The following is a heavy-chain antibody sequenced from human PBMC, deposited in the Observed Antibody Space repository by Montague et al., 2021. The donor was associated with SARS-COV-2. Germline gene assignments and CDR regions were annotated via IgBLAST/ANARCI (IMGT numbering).Heavy chain of an antibody. D-gene: IGHD1-20*01. CDR2: IYYSGST. J-gene: IGHJ6*03. CDR3: ARGYSGITGTTGFRVDYYYMDV. CDR1: GGSVSSGSYY. Sequence: SETLSLTCTVSGGSVSSGSYYWSWIRQPPGKGLEWIGYIYYSGSTNYNPSLKSRVTISVDTSKNQFSLKLSSVTAADTAVYYCARGYSGITGTTGFRVDYYYMDVWGKGTTVTVSS. V-gene: IGHV4-61*01.